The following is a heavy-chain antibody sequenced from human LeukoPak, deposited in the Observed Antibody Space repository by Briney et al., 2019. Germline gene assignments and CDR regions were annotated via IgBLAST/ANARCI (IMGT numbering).Heavy chain of an antibody. Sequence: SETLSLTCTVSGYSISSGYYWSWIRQPPGKGLEWIGEINHSGSTNYNSSLKSRVTISVDTSKNQFSLKLSSVTAADTAVYYCARGRITMVRGAPLWFDPWGQGTLVTVSS. J-gene: IGHJ5*02. CDR2: INHSGST. CDR1: GYSISSGYY. CDR3: ARGRITMVRGAPLWFDP. V-gene: IGHV4-38-2*02. D-gene: IGHD3-10*01.